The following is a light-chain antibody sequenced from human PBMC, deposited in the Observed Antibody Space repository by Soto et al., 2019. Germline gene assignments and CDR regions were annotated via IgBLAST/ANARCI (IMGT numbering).Light chain of an antibody. V-gene: IGKV1-5*03. J-gene: IGKJ2*01. CDR2: RAS. Sequence: DIPMTQSPSTLSASVGDRVTITCRASQSLSRWLAWYQQKPGKAPKLLIYRASSLQSGVPSRFSGSGSGTYYTLIISSLQPDDFAAYYCQQCSTYPYTFGQGTKLEIK. CDR1: QSLSRW. CDR3: QQCSTYPYT.